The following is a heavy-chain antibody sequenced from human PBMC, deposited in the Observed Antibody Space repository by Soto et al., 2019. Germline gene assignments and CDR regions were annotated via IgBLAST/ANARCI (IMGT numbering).Heavy chain of an antibody. CDR1: GGTFNTYT. J-gene: IGHJ6*02. D-gene: IGHD1-20*01. Sequence: QVQLVQSGAEVNKPGSSVKVSCKASGGTFNTYTISWVRQVPGQGLEWMGGIMPLYAKPTYAQTFQGRLMIAGDEHTNTVYMELSSLGSEDTALYYCASLNNWSSGDGRIDVWGRGTAVSVSS. V-gene: IGHV1-69*01. CDR2: IMPLYAKP. CDR3: ASLNNWSSGDGRIDV.